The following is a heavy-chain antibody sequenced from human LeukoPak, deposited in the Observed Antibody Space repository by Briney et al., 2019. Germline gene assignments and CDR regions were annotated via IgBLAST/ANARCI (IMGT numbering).Heavy chain of an antibody. V-gene: IGHV3-7*04. Sequence: AGGSLRLSCAASGFTVSSNYMSWVRQAPGKGLEWVANIKQDGSEKYYGGSVKGRFTISRDNAKNALYLQLNSLRVEDTAVYFCAGGFGFLIESWGQGTLVTVSS. D-gene: IGHD2-21*01. CDR1: GFTVSSNY. CDR3: AGGFGFLIES. J-gene: IGHJ4*02. CDR2: IKQDGSEK.